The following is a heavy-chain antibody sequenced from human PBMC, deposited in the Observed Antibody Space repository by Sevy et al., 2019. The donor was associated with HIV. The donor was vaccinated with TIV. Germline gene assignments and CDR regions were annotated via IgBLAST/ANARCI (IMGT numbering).Heavy chain of an antibody. V-gene: IGHV4-30-2*01. CDR1: RGSISTVGYS. Sequence: SETLSLTCAVSRGSISTVGYSWTWIRQPPGKGLEWIGYINHSGSTYYNPSLKSRVTMSLDRSKNQLSLNLRSVTAADTAMYYCARETSYGPFDFWGQGTLVTVSS. CDR3: ARETSYGPFDF. J-gene: IGHJ4*02. D-gene: IGHD3-16*01. CDR2: INHSGST.